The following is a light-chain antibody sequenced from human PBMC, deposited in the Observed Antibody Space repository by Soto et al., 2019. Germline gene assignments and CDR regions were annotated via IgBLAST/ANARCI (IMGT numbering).Light chain of an antibody. CDR2: GAS. V-gene: IGKV3-15*01. Sequence: EVVMTQSPATLSVSPGERATLSCRASQSVNDKVAWFQQKPGQAPRLLIYGASTRATGIPVRFSGSGSGTDFTLTISSLQPEDFATYYCQQTFITPRTFGQGTKWIS. CDR3: QQTFITPRT. J-gene: IGKJ1*01. CDR1: QSVNDK.